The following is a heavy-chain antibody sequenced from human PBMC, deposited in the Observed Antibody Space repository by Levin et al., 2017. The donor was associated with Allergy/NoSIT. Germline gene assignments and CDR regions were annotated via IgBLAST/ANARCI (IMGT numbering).Heavy chain of an antibody. CDR3: VRDQGYYDSSGYRYGMDV. D-gene: IGHD3-22*01. CDR2: IWYDGSNK. CDR1: GFTFSSYG. Sequence: GESLKISCAASGFTFSSYGLHWVRQAPGKGLEWVALIWYDGSNKYYADSVKGRFTISRDNSKNTLYLQMNSLRAEDTALYYCVRDQGYYDSSGYRYGMDVWGQGTTVTVSS. J-gene: IGHJ6*02. V-gene: IGHV3-33*01.